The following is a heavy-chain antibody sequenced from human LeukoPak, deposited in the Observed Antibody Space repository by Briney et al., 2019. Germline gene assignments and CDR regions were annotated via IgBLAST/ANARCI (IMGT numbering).Heavy chain of an antibody. CDR1: GYTLTELS. D-gene: IGHD3-22*01. CDR2: FDPEDGET. CDR3: AARKPYYYDSSGYYSAFDI. J-gene: IGHJ3*02. V-gene: IGHV1-24*01. Sequence: ASVKVSCKVSGYTLTELSMHWVRQAPGKGLEWMGGFDPEDGETIYAQKFQGRVTMTEDTSTDTAYMELSSLRSEDTAVYHCAARKPYYYDSSGYYSAFDIWGQGTMVTVSS.